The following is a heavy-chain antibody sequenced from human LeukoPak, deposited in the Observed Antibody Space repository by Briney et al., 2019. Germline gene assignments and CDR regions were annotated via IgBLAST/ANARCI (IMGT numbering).Heavy chain of an antibody. Sequence: GGSLRLSCAASGFTFSSYEMNWVRQAPGKGLEWVSYISSSGSTIYYADSVKGRFTISRDNAKNSLYLQMNSLRAEDTAVYYCARVPTSGHGIDYWGQGTLVTVSS. CDR1: GFTFSSYE. D-gene: IGHD5-12*01. J-gene: IGHJ4*02. CDR3: ARVPTSGHGIDY. CDR2: ISSSGSTI. V-gene: IGHV3-48*03.